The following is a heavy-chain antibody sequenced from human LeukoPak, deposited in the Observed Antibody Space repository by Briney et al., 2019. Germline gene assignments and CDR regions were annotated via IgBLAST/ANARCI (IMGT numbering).Heavy chain of an antibody. CDR2: IIPIFGTA. J-gene: IGHJ6*03. V-gene: IGHV1-69*05. CDR1: GGTFSSYA. CDR3: ARTLGVVASGAYYYYYYYMDV. Sequence: SVKVSCKASGGTFSSYAISWVRQAPGQGLEWMGGIIPIFGTANYAQKFQGRVTITTDESTSTAYMELSSLRSEDTAVYYSARTLGVVASGAYYYYYYYMDVWGKGTTVTVSS. D-gene: IGHD2-2*01.